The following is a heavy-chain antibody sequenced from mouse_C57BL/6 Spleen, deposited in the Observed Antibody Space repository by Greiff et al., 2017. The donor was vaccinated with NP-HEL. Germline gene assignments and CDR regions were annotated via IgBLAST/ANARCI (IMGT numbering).Heavy chain of an antibody. CDR1: GYTFTSYW. CDR2: IHPNSGST. CDR3: ARGDYDVYFDY. V-gene: IGHV1-64*01. J-gene: IGHJ2*01. Sequence: QVQLQQPGAELVKPGASVKLSCKASGYTFTSYWMHWVKQRPGQGLEWIGMIHPNSGSTKYNEKFKSKATLTVDKSSSTAYMQLSSLTSEDSAVYYCARGDYDVYFDYWGQGTTLTVSS. D-gene: IGHD2-4*01.